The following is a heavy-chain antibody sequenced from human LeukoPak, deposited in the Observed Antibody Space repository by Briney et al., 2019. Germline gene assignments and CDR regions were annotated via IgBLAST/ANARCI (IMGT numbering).Heavy chain of an antibody. V-gene: IGHV3-11*04. D-gene: IGHD2/OR15-2a*01. J-gene: IGHJ2*01. CDR3: ARSSSYFTYFDL. Sequence: PGGSLRLSCAASGFTLRDYYMSWIRQAPGKGLEWISYMCSTGNTIYYAESVKGRFTVSRDSANDSMSLQMTSLRAEDSAVYYCARSSSYFTYFDLWGRDTLVTVSS. CDR2: MCSTGNTI. CDR1: GFTLRDYY.